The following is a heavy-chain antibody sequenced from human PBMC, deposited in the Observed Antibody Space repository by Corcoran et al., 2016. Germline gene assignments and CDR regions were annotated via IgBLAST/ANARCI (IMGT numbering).Heavy chain of an antibody. V-gene: IGHV2-5*02. J-gene: IGHJ4*02. D-gene: IGHD5-18*01. CDR1: GFSLSTSGVG. CDR2: IYWDDDK. Sequence: QITLKESGPTLVKPTQTLILTCTFSGFSLSTSGVGVGWIRQPPGRALEWLALIYWDDDKRYTPSLNSRLTVTRDTSKNQVVLTMTNMDPVDTATYYCAHGSDTARYFDYWGQGTLVTVSS. CDR3: AHGSDTARYFDY.